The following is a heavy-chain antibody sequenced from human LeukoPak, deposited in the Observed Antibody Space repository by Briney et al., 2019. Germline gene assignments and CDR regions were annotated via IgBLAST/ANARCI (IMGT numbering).Heavy chain of an antibody. CDR1: GGTFSSYA. Sequence: GASVKVSCKASGGTFSSYAISWVRQAPGQGLEWMGRIIPILGIANYAQKFQGRVTITADKSTSTAYMELSSLRSEDTAVYYCARGGGARDDSGGYYLVYWGQGTLVTVSS. V-gene: IGHV1-69*04. J-gene: IGHJ4*02. D-gene: IGHD3-22*01. CDR3: ARGGGARDDSGGYYLVY. CDR2: IIPILGIA.